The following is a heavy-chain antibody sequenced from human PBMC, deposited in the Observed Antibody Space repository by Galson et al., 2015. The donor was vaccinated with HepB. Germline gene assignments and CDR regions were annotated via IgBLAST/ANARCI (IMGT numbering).Heavy chain of an antibody. D-gene: IGHD3-3*01. V-gene: IGHV3-23*01. CDR2: ISGSGGST. CDR3: AKDSGGAYYDFWSGYYNDY. CDR1: GFTFSSYA. J-gene: IGHJ4*02. Sequence: SLRLSCAASGFTFSSYAMSWVRQAPGKGLEWVSAISGSGGSTYYADSVKGRFTISRDNSKNTLYLQMNSLRAEDTAVYYCAKDSGGAYYDFWSGYYNDYWGQGTLVTVSS.